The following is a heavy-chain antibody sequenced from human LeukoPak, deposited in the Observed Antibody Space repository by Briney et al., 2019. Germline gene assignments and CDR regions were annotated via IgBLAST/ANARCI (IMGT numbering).Heavy chain of an antibody. V-gene: IGHV4-4*02. CDR3: ARVTGYMVEDYFDY. CDR2: IFRSGST. Sequence: SETLSLTCDVPGDSMSSNNWWSWVRQPPGKGLEWIGEIFRSGSTNYNPSLKSRVTISVDTSKNQFSLRLSSVTAADTAVYYCARVTGYMVEDYFDYWGQGTLVTVSS. J-gene: IGHJ4*02. CDR1: GDSMSSNNW. D-gene: IGHD5-12*01.